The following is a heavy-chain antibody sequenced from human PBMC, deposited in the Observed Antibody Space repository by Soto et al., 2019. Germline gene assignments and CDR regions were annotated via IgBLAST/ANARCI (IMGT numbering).Heavy chain of an antibody. CDR3: AKGSVATLY. D-gene: IGHD5-12*01. CDR1: GFTFSSYG. Sequence: QVQLVESGGGVVQPGRSLRLSCEASGFTFSSYGMHWVRQAPGKGLEWVAVISYDGSNKYYADSVKGRFTISRDNSKNTLYLQMNSLRAEDTAVYYCAKGSVATLYWGQGTLVTVSS. V-gene: IGHV3-30*18. J-gene: IGHJ4*02. CDR2: ISYDGSNK.